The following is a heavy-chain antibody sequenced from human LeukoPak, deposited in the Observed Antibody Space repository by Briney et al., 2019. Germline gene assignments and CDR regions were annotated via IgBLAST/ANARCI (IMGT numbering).Heavy chain of an antibody. CDR2: VIPIFGTT. CDR3: ARSPVVVSSHSITI. Sequence: SVKVSCKASGGTFISFPISWVRQAPGQGLEWMGRVIPIFGTTTYAQKFQGRVTITTDESTNTAYMELSSLRSEDTAVYYCARSPVVVSSHSITIWGQGTLVTVSS. J-gene: IGHJ4*02. D-gene: IGHD1-14*01. V-gene: IGHV1-69*05. CDR1: GGTFISFP.